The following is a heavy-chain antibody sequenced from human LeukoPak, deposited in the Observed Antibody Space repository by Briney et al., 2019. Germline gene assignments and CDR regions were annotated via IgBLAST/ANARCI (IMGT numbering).Heavy chain of an antibody. CDR2: ISSGGNT. J-gene: IGHJ4*02. CDR3: ATKFFGSGYSPFDY. CDR1: GFTFSTYA. Sequence: GGSLRLSCAASGFTFSTYAMSWVRQAPGEGLDWVSTISSGGNTYYADSVKGRFTISRDNSKNTLYLQMNSLRTEDTAVYFCATKFFGSGYSPFDYRGQGTLVIVSS. V-gene: IGHV3-23*01. D-gene: IGHD3-22*01.